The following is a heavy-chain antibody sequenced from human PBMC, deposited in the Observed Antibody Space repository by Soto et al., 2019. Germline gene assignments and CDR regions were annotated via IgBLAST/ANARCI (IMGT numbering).Heavy chain of an antibody. CDR1: GFTFSNAW. J-gene: IGHJ3*01. D-gene: IGHD2-8*01. Sequence: GGSLRLSCAASGFTFSNAWMNWVRQAPGKGLEWVSTISGGGDGTYYADSVKGRFTISRDNSRNTVYLQMNSLRAEDTAVYYCAKKGLGSLATYCTTGDCHYAFDVWGQGTLVTVSS. CDR3: AKKGLGSLATYCTTGDCHYAFDV. V-gene: IGHV3-23*01. CDR2: ISGGGDGT.